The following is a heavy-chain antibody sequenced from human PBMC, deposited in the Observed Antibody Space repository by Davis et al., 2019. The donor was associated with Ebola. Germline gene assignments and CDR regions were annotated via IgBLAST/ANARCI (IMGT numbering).Heavy chain of an antibody. J-gene: IGHJ4*02. Sequence: GESLKIYCAASGFTLSGSAMHWVRQASGKGLEWVGRIISKANSYATVYAASVKGRFTISRVDSKNTAYLQMNSLKTEDTAVYYCSGTVTTSNASHRVDYWGQGTLVTVSS. D-gene: IGHD4-11*01. CDR2: IISKANSYAT. CDR3: SGTVTTSNASHRVDY. CDR1: GFTLSGSA. V-gene: IGHV3-73*01.